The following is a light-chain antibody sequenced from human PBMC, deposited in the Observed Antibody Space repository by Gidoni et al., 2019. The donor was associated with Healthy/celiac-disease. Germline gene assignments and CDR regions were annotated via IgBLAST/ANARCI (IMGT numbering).Light chain of an antibody. V-gene: IGKV3-20*01. Sequence: EVVLTQSPGTLSLSPGERATLSCRASQSVSSSYLAWYQQKPGQAPRLLIYGASSRATGIPDRVSGSGSGTDFTLTISRLEPEDFAVYYCQQYGSSPFTFXGXTKVEIK. CDR1: QSVSSSY. CDR2: GAS. CDR3: QQYGSSPFT. J-gene: IGKJ4*01.